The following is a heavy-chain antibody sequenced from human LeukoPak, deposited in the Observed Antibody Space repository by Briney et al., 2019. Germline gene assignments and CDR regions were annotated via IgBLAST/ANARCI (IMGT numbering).Heavy chain of an antibody. CDR1: GFTFSSYA. CDR3: ARDQSRDMTTVFQGYINHYYGMDV. CDR2: ISYDGSNK. D-gene: IGHD4-17*01. V-gene: IGHV3-30-3*01. J-gene: IGHJ6*02. Sequence: GGSLRLSCAASGFTFSSYAMHWVRQAPGKGLEWVAVISYDGSNKYYADSVKGRFTISRDNSKNTLYLQMNSLRAEDTAVYYCARDQSRDMTTVFQGYINHYYGMDVWGQGTTVTVSS.